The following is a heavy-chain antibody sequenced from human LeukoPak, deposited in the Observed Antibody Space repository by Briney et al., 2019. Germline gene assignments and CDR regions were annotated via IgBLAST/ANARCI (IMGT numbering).Heavy chain of an antibody. CDR2: IYYSGST. D-gene: IGHD1-26*01. J-gene: IGHJ4*02. CDR1: GGSISSSSYY. CDR3: ARSIVGATPSFDY. V-gene: IGHV4-39*01. Sequence: PSETLSLTCTVSGGSISSSSYYWGWIRQPPGKGLEWIGSIYYSGSTYYNPSLKSRVTISVDTSKNQFSLKLSSVTAADTAVYYCARSIVGATPSFDYWGQGTLVTVSS.